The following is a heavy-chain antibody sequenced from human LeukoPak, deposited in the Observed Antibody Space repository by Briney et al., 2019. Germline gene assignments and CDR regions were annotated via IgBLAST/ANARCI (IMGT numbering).Heavy chain of an antibody. V-gene: IGHV3-23*01. D-gene: IGHD1-14*01. Sequence: GGSLRLSCAASGCTFSNSHMRWVRQAPWSGLELVSSISDRSGSTYYADSVRGRFTLSRDNSKNMVYLQMNSLRAEDTAVYYCAKKASGLNPFDYWGQGTLVTVSS. CDR1: GCTFSNSH. CDR2: ISDRSGST. CDR3: AKKASGLNPFDY. J-gene: IGHJ4*02.